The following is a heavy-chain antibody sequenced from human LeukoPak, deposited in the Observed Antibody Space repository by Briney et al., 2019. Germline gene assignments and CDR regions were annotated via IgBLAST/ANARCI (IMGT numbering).Heavy chain of an antibody. V-gene: IGHV3-21*01. J-gene: IGHJ4*02. CDR3: ARDLQTYYYDSSGLY. CDR2: ISSSSSYI. CDR1: GFTFSSYA. D-gene: IGHD3-22*01. Sequence: GGSLRLSCAASGFTFSSYAMSWVRQAPGKGLEWVSSISSSSSYIYYADSVKGRFTISRDNAKNSLYLQMNSLGAEDTAVYYCARDLQTYYYDSSGLYWGQGTLVTVSS.